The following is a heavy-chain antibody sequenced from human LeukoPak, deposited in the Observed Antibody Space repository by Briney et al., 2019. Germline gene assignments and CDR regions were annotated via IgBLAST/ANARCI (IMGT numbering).Heavy chain of an antibody. Sequence: GGSLRLSCAASGFTFNTFNMNWVRQAAGEGLEWVSSITSGGDYISYADSVKGRFTTSRDNAKNSLSLQLNSLRVEDTAVYYSARGHYDVLAASYKWTPDYWGPGTLVTVSP. J-gene: IGHJ4*02. CDR3: ARGHYDVLAASYKWTPDY. CDR1: GFTFNTFN. CDR2: ITSGGDYI. D-gene: IGHD3-9*01. V-gene: IGHV3-21*01.